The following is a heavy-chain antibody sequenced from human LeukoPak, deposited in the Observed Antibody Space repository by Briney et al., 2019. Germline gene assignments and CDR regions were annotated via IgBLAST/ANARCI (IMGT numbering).Heavy chain of an antibody. J-gene: IGHJ4*02. Sequence: SQTRSLTCAVSGGSISSGGYSWSWIRQPPGKGLEWIGYIYHSGSTYYNPSLKSRVTISVDRSKNQFSLKLSSVTAADTAVYYCARAYYDSSGYRVDYWGQGTLVTVSS. V-gene: IGHV4-30-2*01. CDR3: ARAYYDSSGYRVDY. D-gene: IGHD3-22*01. CDR1: GGSISSGGYS. CDR2: IYHSGST.